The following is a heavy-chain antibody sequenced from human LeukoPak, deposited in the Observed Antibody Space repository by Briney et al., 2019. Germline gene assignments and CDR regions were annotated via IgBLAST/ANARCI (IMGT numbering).Heavy chain of an antibody. D-gene: IGHD3-22*01. Sequence: GGSLRLSCAASGFSFSKYGMHWVRQAPGKGLEWVAVIWYDGSNKYYADSVKGRFTIPRDNSKNTLYLQMNSLRAEDTAVYYCAKDFSLNYYDTSGYSAYWGQGTLVTVSS. V-gene: IGHV3-33*06. CDR2: IWYDGSNK. CDR3: AKDFSLNYYDTSGYSAY. J-gene: IGHJ4*02. CDR1: GFSFSKYG.